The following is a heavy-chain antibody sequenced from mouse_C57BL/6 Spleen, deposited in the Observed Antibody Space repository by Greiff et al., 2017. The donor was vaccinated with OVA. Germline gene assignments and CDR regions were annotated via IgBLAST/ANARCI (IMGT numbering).Heavy chain of an antibody. D-gene: IGHD1-1*01. J-gene: IGHJ1*03. V-gene: IGHV5-9*04. CDR3: ARSYYYGSSLLYWYFDV. CDR2: ISGGGGNT. Sequence: EVQLVESGGGLVKPGGSLKLSCAASGFTFSSYTMSWVRQTPEQRLEWVATISGGGGNTYYPDSVKGRVTISRDNAKNTLYLQMSSLWSEDTAVYYCARSYYYGSSLLYWYFDVWGTGTTVTVSS. CDR1: GFTFSSYT.